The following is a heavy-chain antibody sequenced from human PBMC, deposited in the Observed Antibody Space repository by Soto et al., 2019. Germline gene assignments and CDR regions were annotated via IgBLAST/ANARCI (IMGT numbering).Heavy chain of an antibody. D-gene: IGHD5-12*01. V-gene: IGHV1-69*13. CDR3: STWSKGVANPRYSCYGIDV. CDR2: IIPIFGTA. CDR1: GGTFSSYA. Sequence: SVKVSCKASGGTFSSYAISWVRQAPGQGLEWMGGIIPIFGTANYAQKFQGRVTITADESTSTAYMELSSLRSEDTAVYYCSTWSKGVANPRYSCYGIDVWGQGTTVTVSS. J-gene: IGHJ6*02.